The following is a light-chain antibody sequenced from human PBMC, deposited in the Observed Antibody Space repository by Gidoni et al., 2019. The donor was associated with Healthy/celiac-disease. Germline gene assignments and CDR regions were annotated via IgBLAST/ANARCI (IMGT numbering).Light chain of an antibody. J-gene: IGKJ1*01. Sequence: DIQMTQSPSSLSASVGDRVTITCRASPSISSYLIWYQQKPEKAPKLLIYAASSLQSGVPSRCRGSGAGTDFTLTSSSVHPEYVATYYYQRSYCTPWTFXQXTKVEIK. CDR3: QRSYCTPWT. V-gene: IGKV1-39*01. CDR1: PSISSY. CDR2: AAS.